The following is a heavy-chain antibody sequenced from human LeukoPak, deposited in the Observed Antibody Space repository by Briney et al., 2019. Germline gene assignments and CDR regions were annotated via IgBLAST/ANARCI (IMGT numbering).Heavy chain of an antibody. CDR2: IYYSGST. D-gene: IGHD3-16*02. J-gene: IGHJ4*02. CDR1: GASISSGDYY. CDR3: VRGPNYVRGSYRYFDY. Sequence: SQTLSLTCTVSGASISSGDYYWSWIRQPPGKGLEWIGNIYYSGSTYYNPSLPSLKSRLTISVDTSKNQFSPRLTSVTAADTAVYYCVRGPNYVRGSYRYFDYWGQGSLVTVSS. V-gene: IGHV4-30-4*01.